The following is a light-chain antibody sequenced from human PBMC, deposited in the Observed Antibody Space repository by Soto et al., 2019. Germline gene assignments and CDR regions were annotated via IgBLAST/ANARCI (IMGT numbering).Light chain of an antibody. V-gene: IGKV3-15*01. CDR1: QSVGSL. CDR3: QQYNKWPIT. CDR2: RAS. Sequence: EIVLTQSRATLSVSPGERATLSCRDSQSVGSLLAWYQQKPGQAPRLLIYRASSRATGISGSFSGSGSGTEFTLTITSLQSEDFAVHYCQQYNKWPITFGQATRLEIK. J-gene: IGKJ5*01.